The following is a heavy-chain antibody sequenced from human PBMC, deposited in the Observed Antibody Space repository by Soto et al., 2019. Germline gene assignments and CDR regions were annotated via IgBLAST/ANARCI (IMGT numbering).Heavy chain of an antibody. V-gene: IGHV3-23*01. CDR2: ISGSGGST. CDR3: AKGSKILWFGESPGSYYMDV. CDR1: GFTFSSYA. D-gene: IGHD3-10*01. J-gene: IGHJ6*03. Sequence: PGGSLRLSCAASGFTFSSYAMSWVRQAPGKGLEWVSAISGSGGSTYCADSVKGRFTISRDNSKNTLYLQMNSLRAEDTAVYYCAKGSKILWFGESPGSYYMDVWGKGTTVTVSS.